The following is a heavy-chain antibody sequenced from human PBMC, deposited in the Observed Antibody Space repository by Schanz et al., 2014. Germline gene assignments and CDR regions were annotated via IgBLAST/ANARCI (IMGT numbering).Heavy chain of an antibody. V-gene: IGHV3-74*02. CDR2: TSNDGSFT. Sequence: EVQLVESGGGLVQPGGSLRLSCAASGFTVSSNYMSWVRQAPGKGLVWVSRTSNDGSFTTFADSVKGRFTISRDNAKNTLYLQMNSLRAEDTAVYYCAKGRTSMVYDMDVWGQGTTVTVSS. J-gene: IGHJ6*02. CDR1: GFTVSSNY. CDR3: AKGRTSMVYDMDV. D-gene: IGHD5-18*01.